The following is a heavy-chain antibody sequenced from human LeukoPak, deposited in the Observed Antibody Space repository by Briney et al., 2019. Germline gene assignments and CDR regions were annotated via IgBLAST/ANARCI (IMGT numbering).Heavy chain of an antibody. V-gene: IGHV1-69*13. CDR2: IIPIFGTA. Sequence: SSVKVSRKPSVGTFSSYAISWVRQAPGPRLEWMGGIIPIFGTANYAQKFQGRVTITADESTSTAYMELSSLTSEDTAVYYCAREQYYGDYAIDFWGQGTLVTVSS. D-gene: IGHD4-17*01. CDR3: AREQYYGDYAIDF. CDR1: VGTFSSYA. J-gene: IGHJ4*02.